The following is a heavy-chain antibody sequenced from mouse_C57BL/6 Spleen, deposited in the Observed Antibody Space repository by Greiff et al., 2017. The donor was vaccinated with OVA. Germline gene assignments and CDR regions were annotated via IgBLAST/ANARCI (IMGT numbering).Heavy chain of an antibody. CDR3: ARLGLNYFDY. J-gene: IGHJ2*01. CDR2: ISSGSSTI. Sequence: EVQRVESGGGLVKPGGSLKLSCAASGFTFSDYGMHWVRQAPEKGLEWVAYISSGSSTIYYADTVKGRFPISRDNAKNTLFLQMTSLRSEDTAMYYCARLGLNYFDYWGQGTTLTVSS. CDR1: GFTFSDYG. D-gene: IGHD4-1*01. V-gene: IGHV5-17*01.